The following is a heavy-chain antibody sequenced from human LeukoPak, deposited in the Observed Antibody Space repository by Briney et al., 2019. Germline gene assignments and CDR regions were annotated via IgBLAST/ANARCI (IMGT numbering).Heavy chain of an antibody. CDR3: ARDTVGATFPGAFDI. V-gene: IGHV4-34*01. J-gene: IGHJ3*02. Sequence: PSETLSLTCAVYGGSFSGYYWGWIRQPPGKGLEWIGSFYYSGSTYYNPSLKSRVSMSVDTSKNHFSLKLSSVTAADTAVYYCARDTVGATFPGAFDIWGQGTLVTVSS. CDR1: GGSFSGYY. D-gene: IGHD1-26*01. CDR2: FYYSGST.